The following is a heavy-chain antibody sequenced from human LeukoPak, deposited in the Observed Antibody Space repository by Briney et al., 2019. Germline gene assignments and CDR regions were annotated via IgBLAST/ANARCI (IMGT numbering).Heavy chain of an antibody. CDR1: GYSFTSYY. CDR2: INPSAGSA. J-gene: IGHJ1*01. D-gene: IGHD3-22*01. V-gene: IGHV1-46*01. Sequence: GASVKVSCKASGYSFTSYYMHWVRQAPGQGREWMGIINPSAGSASYAQKFQGRVTVTRDTSTSTVYMELSSLRSEDTAVYYCARKHSDYYDSSGYPEYFQHWGQGTLVTVSS. CDR3: ARKHSDYYDSSGYPEYFQH.